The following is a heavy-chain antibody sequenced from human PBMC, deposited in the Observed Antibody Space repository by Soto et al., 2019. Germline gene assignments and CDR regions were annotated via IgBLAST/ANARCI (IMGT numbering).Heavy chain of an antibody. D-gene: IGHD1-1*01. V-gene: IGHV1-2*02. CDR3: ARDLSRKSWKWFDP. CDR2: IHPNSGDT. Sequence: QVQLVQSGAEVKEPGASVKVSCRTSGYTFTDHYINWVRQAPGQGPEYMGWIHPNSGDTKYTQRIQDRVTMTRDTSISTAYMEMRRLTSDDTAVYYCARDLSRKSWKWFDPWGQGTLVTVSS. CDR1: GYTFTDHY. J-gene: IGHJ5*02.